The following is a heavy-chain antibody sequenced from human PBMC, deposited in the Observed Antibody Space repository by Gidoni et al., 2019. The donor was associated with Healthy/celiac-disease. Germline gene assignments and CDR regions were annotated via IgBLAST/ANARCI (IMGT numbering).Heavy chain of an antibody. CDR3: ARDGSIVGATRYFDL. CDR1: GGSISSGSYY. V-gene: IGHV4-61*02. Sequence: QVQLQESGPGLVKPSQTLSLTCTVSGGSISSGSYYWSWIRQPAGKGLEWIGRIYTSGSTNYNPSLKSRVTISVDTSKNQFSLKLSSVTAADTAVYYCARDGSIVGATRYFDLWGRGTLVTVSS. J-gene: IGHJ2*01. D-gene: IGHD1-26*01. CDR2: IYTSGST.